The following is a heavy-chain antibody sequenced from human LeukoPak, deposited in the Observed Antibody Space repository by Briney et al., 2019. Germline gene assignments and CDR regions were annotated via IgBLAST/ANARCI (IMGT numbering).Heavy chain of an antibody. CDR1: GYSFTSYW. CDR2: IYPGDSDT. CDR3: ARLHGFGWDGYNYGFDY. Sequence: GESLKISCKGSGYSFTSYWIGWVRQMPGKGLEWMGIIYPGDSDTRYSPSFQGQVTISAGKSISTAYLQWSSLKASDTAMYYCARLHGFGWDGYNYGFDYWGQGTLVTVSS. V-gene: IGHV5-51*01. J-gene: IGHJ4*02. D-gene: IGHD5-24*01.